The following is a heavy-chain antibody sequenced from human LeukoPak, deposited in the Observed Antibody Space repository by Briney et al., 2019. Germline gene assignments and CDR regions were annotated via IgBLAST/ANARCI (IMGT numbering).Heavy chain of an antibody. V-gene: IGHV3-30*18. CDR1: GFTFSSYG. Sequence: GGSLRLSCAASGFTFSSYGMHWVRQAPGKGLELVAVISYDGSNKYYADSVKGRFTISRDNSKNTLYLQMNSLRAEDTAVYYCAKDRSSSLDYWGQGTLVTVSS. CDR2: ISYDGSNK. CDR3: AKDRSSSLDY. D-gene: IGHD6-13*01. J-gene: IGHJ4*02.